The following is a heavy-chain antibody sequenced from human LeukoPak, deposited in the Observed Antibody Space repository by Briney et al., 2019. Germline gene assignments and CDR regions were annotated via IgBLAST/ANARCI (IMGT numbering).Heavy chain of an antibody. V-gene: IGHV3-9*01. Sequence: HPGGSLRLSCAASGFTFSSYAMHWVRHAPGKGLEWVSGISWNSGSIGYADSVKGRFTISRDNAKNSLYLQMNSLRAEDTALYYCAKSRYSSGWYVDYWGQGTLVTVSS. D-gene: IGHD6-19*01. CDR1: GFTFSSYA. CDR3: AKSRYSSGWYVDY. CDR2: ISWNSGSI. J-gene: IGHJ4*02.